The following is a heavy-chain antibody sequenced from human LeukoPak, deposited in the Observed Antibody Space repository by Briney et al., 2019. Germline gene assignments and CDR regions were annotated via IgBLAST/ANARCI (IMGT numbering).Heavy chain of an antibody. V-gene: IGHV3-23*01. CDR1: GFTFSSYW. CDR2: ISVSGAST. CDR3: ARGSTNWDGFKGGFDP. J-gene: IGHJ5*02. D-gene: IGHD1-26*01. Sequence: GGSLRLSCAASGFTFSSYWMSWVRRAPGKGLEWVSAISVSGASTYYADSVKGRFTISRDNSKNTLYLQMNSLRAEDTAVYYCARGSTNWDGFKGGFDPWGQGTLVTVSS.